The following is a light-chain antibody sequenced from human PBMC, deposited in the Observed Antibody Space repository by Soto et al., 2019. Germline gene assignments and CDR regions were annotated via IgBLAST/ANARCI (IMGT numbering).Light chain of an antibody. CDR2: DAS. CDR3: QQFSSYPLT. J-gene: IGKJ4*01. CDR1: QTVRNNY. V-gene: IGKV3-20*01. Sequence: GVTQSAGTLSLSTGERATLSCRASQTVRNNYLACYQQKPGQAPRLLIYDASSRATGIPDRFSGGGSGTDFTLTISRLEPEDFAVYYCQQFSSYPLTFGGRTKVDIK.